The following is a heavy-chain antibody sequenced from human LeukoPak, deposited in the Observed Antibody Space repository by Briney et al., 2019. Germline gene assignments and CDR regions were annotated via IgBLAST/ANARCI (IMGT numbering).Heavy chain of an antibody. D-gene: IGHD3-10*01. CDR2: ISGSGGST. Sequence: QAGGSLRLSCAGSGFTFSNYAMSWVRQAPGKGLEWVSAISGSGGSTYYADSVKGRFTISRDNSKNTLYLQMNSLRAEDTAVYYCAKDLELWFGELEQVVDIWGQGTMVTVSS. J-gene: IGHJ3*02. CDR1: GFTFSNYA. V-gene: IGHV3-23*01. CDR3: AKDLELWFGELEQVVDI.